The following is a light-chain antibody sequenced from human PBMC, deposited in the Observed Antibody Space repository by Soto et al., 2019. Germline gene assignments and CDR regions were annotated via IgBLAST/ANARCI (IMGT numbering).Light chain of an antibody. CDR1: QSVTRY. Sequence: EIVLTQSPATLSLSPGERATLSCRASQSVTRYLAWYQQKPGQAPSLLIYDASNRATGIPARFSGSGSGTDFTLTISSLEPEDFAVYYCQQRSNWPLTFGGGTKVDIK. V-gene: IGKV3-11*01. CDR2: DAS. J-gene: IGKJ4*01. CDR3: QQRSNWPLT.